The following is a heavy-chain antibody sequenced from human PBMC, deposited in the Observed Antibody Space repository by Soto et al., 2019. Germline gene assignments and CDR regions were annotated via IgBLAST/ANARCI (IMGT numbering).Heavy chain of an antibody. CDR1: GYRFTSYW. CDR2: IFPSDSDT. D-gene: IGHD3-22*01. J-gene: IGHJ5*02. Sequence: GESLKISYRTSGYRFTSYWIAWVRQMPGKGLEWMGIIFPSDSDTRYSPSFQGQVTISADRSTSTVFLQWASLKASDTAVYFCARKDKSGYFNWFDPWGQGTLVTVSS. CDR3: ARKDKSGYFNWFDP. V-gene: IGHV5-51*01.